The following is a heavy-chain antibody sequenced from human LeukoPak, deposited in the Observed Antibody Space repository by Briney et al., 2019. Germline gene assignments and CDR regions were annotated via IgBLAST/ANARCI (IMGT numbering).Heavy chain of an antibody. J-gene: IGHJ5*02. CDR2: IRSKIYGGTT. Sequence: GRSLRLSCTASGFTFGDYAMSWFRQAPGKGREWVGFIRSKIYGGTTEYAASVRGRFTISRDDSKSIAYLQMNSLKTEDTAIFYCSRELAPYDILTGYYNFVGEVGFDPWGQGTLVTVSS. V-gene: IGHV3-49*03. CDR3: SRELAPYDILTGYYNFVGEVGFDP. D-gene: IGHD3-9*01. CDR1: GFTFGDYA.